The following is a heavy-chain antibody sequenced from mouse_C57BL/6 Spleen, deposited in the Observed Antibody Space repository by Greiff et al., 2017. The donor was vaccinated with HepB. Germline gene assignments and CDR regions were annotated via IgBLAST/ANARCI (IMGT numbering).Heavy chain of an antibody. J-gene: IGHJ1*03. D-gene: IGHD2-4*01. CDR2: IDPSDSYT. Sequence: QVQLQQPGAELVKPGASVKLSCKTSGYTFTSYWMQWVKQRPGQGLEWIGEIDPSDSYTNYNQQFKVKATLTVDTSSSPASLQRSSLTSEDSAVYYCARATMSTRGYFDVWGTGTTVTVAS. V-gene: IGHV1-50*01. CDR3: ARATMSTRGYFDV. CDR1: GYTFTSYW.